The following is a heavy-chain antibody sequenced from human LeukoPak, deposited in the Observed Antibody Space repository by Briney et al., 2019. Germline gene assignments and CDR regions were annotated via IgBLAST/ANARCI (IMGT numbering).Heavy chain of an antibody. Sequence: GGSLSLSCAASGFTFSIYTVNWVRQAPGKGLEWVSYISSSSNTMYYADSVKGRFTISRDNAKNSLYLQMNSLRDEDTAVYYCAREFSSSPRHFDYWGQGTLVTVSS. V-gene: IGHV3-48*02. CDR3: AREFSSSPRHFDY. J-gene: IGHJ4*02. D-gene: IGHD6-6*01. CDR2: ISSSSNTM. CDR1: GFTFSIYT.